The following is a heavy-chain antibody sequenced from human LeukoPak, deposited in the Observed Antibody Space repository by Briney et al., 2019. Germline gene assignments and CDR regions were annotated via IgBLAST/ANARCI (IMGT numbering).Heavy chain of an antibody. V-gene: IGHV3-30-3*01. CDR3: ARDGAPGIAVAEEYFQH. CDR2: ISYDGSNK. Sequence: GGSLRLSCAASGFTFSSYAMHWVRQVPGKGLEWVAVISYDGSNKYYADSVKGRFTISRDNSKNTLYLQMNSLRAEDTAVYYCARDGAPGIAVAEEYFQHWGQGTLVTVSS. D-gene: IGHD6-19*01. CDR1: GFTFSSYA. J-gene: IGHJ1*01.